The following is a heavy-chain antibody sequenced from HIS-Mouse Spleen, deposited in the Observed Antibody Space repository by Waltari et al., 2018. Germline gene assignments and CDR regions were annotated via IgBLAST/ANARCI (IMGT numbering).Heavy chain of an antibody. CDR3: AREIPYSSSWYDWYFDL. D-gene: IGHD6-13*01. J-gene: IGHJ2*01. CDR2: IYYSGST. CDR1: GGSISSSSYY. V-gene: IGHV4-39*07. Sequence: QLQLQESGPGLVKPSETLSLTCTVSGGSISSSSYYWGWIRQPPGKGLGWIGSIYYSGSTYSNPTRKSRVTLAIDTAKTQFSLKLSSVTAADTAVYYCAREIPYSSSWYDWYFDLWGRGTLVTVSS.